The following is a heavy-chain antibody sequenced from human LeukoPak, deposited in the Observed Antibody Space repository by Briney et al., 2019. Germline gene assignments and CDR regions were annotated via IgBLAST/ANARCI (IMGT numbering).Heavy chain of an antibody. V-gene: IGHV1-69*13. J-gene: IGHJ4*02. CDR3: ARDRDSRDGYNSHFDY. CDR1: GGTFSSYA. Sequence: SVKVSFKASGGTFSSYAISRVRQAPGQGLEWMGGIVPIFGTANYAQKFQGRVTITADESTSTAYMELSSLRSEDTAVYYCARDRDSRDGYNSHFDYWGQGTLVTVSS. CDR2: IVPIFGTA. D-gene: IGHD5-24*01.